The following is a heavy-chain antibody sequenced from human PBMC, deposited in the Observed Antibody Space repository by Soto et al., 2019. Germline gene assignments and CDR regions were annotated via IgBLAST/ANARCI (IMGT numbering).Heavy chain of an antibody. D-gene: IGHD6-13*01. J-gene: IGHJ6*02. CDR2: IIPIFGTA. Sequence: ASVKVSCKASGGTFSSYAISWVRQAPGQGLEWMGGIIPIFGTANYAQKFQGRVTITADESTSTAYMELSSLRSEDTAVYYCARGSGKTGSSWLGRDGMDVWGQGTTVTVSS. V-gene: IGHV1-69*13. CDR3: ARGSGKTGSSWLGRDGMDV. CDR1: GGTFSSYA.